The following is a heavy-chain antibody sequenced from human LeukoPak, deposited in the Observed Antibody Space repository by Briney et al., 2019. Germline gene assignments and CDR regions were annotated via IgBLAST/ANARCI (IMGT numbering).Heavy chain of an antibody. Sequence: PGGSLRLSCAASGFTFSSYAMHWVRQAPGKGLEWVAVISYDGSNKYYADSVKGRFTISRDNSKNTLYLQMNSLRAEDTAVYYCARAGHYYDSSGYEYWGQGTLVTVSS. CDR1: GFTFSSYA. CDR3: ARAGHYYDSSGYEY. V-gene: IGHV3-30-3*01. D-gene: IGHD3-22*01. CDR2: ISYDGSNK. J-gene: IGHJ4*02.